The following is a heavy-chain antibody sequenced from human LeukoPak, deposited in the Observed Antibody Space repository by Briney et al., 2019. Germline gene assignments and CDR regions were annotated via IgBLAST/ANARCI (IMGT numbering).Heavy chain of an antibody. V-gene: IGHV4-61*02. D-gene: IGHD6-19*01. CDR2: IYTTGST. CDR1: GGSISSGSYY. Sequence: SETLSLTCTDSGGSISSGSYYWSWIRQPAGKGLEWIGRIYTTGSTNYNPSLKSRVTISVDTSKNQFSLKLSSVTAADTAVYYCARAVAGLPYYYYYYYMDVWGKGTTVTISS. J-gene: IGHJ6*03. CDR3: ARAVAGLPYYYYYYYMDV.